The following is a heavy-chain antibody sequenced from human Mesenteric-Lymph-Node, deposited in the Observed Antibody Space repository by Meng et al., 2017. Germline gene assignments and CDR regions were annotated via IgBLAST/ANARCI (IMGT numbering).Heavy chain of an antibody. D-gene: IGHD3-16*01. Sequence: GESLKISCAASGFTFSSYWMSWVRQAPGKGLEWVANIKQDGSEKYYVDSVKGRFTISRDNAKNSLYLQMNSLRAEDTAVYYCAREDDNYDYVWGSRKNYFDYWGQGTLVTVSS. V-gene: IGHV3-7*01. CDR3: AREDDNYDYVWGSRKNYFDY. CDR1: GFTFSSYW. CDR2: IKQDGSEK. J-gene: IGHJ4*02.